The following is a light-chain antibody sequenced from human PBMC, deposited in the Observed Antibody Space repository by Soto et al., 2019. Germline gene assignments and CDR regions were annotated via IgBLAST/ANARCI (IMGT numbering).Light chain of an antibody. V-gene: IGKV3-20*01. Sequence: EIVLTQSPGTLSLSPGARAPLSCRASQSVSSSHLAWYQQKSGQAPRLLFYGGSSRATGIPDRFSGSGSGTDFTLTISRLEPEDFAVYYCQEYGTSLRTFGQGTKVDIK. CDR1: QSVSSSH. CDR2: GGS. CDR3: QEYGTSLRT. J-gene: IGKJ1*01.